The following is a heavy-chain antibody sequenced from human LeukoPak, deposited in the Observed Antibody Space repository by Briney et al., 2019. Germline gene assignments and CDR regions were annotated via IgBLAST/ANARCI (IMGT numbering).Heavy chain of an antibody. J-gene: IGHJ4*02. CDR2: IDPNYDST. V-gene: IGHV1-46*01. Sequence: GASVKVSCKASAYTFTRYHIYWVRQAPGQGLEWMGVIDPNYDSTTYAQKFQGRVTVTRDTSTSTVYMELSSLRSEDTAVYYCARFGYSYGADYWSQGTLVSVSS. CDR1: AYTFTRYH. CDR3: ARFGYSYGADY. D-gene: IGHD5-18*01.